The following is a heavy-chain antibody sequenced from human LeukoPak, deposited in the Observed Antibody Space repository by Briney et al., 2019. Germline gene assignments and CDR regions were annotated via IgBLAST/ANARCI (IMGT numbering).Heavy chain of an antibody. CDR3: AKAYYDVLTGRQYSGDYYMDV. Sequence: HPGGSLRLSCAASGFTFSRVAMSWGREAPGKGLELVSVIGGSGGNTYYGDSVEGRFTIYRDNSKNTLYVQMNSLRAEDTAVYFCAKAYYDVLTGRQYSGDYYMDVWGKGTTVTVSS. CDR1: GFTFSRVA. CDR2: IGGSGGNT. J-gene: IGHJ6*03. D-gene: IGHD3-9*01. V-gene: IGHV3-23*01.